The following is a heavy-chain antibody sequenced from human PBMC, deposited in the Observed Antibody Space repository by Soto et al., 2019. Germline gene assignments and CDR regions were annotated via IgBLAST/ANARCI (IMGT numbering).Heavy chain of an antibody. CDR2: IYYSGST. D-gene: IGHD4-17*01. J-gene: IGHJ5*02. V-gene: IGHV4-59*08. CDR1: GGSISSYY. CDR3: ATRSGDYVGWFDP. Sequence: PSETLSLTCTVSGGSISSYYWSWIRQPPGKGLEWIGYIYYSGSTNYNPSLKSRVTISVDTSKNQFSLKLSSVTAADTAVYYCATRSGDYVGWFDPWGQGTRVTVSS.